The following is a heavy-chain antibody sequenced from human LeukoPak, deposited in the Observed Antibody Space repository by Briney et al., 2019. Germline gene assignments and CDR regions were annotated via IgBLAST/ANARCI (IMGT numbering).Heavy chain of an antibody. CDR3: ARKSGDY. V-gene: IGHV4-34*01. Sequence: GSLRLSCAASGFTFSSYWMSWVRQAPGKGLEWIGEINHSGSTNYNPSLKSRVTISVDTSKNQFSLKLSSVTAADTAVYYCARKSGDYWGQGTLVTVSS. CDR2: INHSGST. J-gene: IGHJ4*02. CDR1: GFTFSSYW. D-gene: IGHD7-27*01.